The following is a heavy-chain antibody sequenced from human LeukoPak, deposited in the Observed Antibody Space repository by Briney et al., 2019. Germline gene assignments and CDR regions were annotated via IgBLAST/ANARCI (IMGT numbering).Heavy chain of an antibody. CDR3: ARRPLYSSGAFDI. J-gene: IGHJ3*02. Sequence: GESLKISCKGSGYSFTNYWIGWVRQMPGKDLEWMGIIYAGDSDTRYRPSFQGQVTISADKSVSTAYLQWSSLKASDTAMYYCARRPLYSSGAFDIWGQGTMVTVSS. CDR2: IYAGDSDT. CDR1: GYSFTNYW. D-gene: IGHD6-19*01. V-gene: IGHV5-51*01.